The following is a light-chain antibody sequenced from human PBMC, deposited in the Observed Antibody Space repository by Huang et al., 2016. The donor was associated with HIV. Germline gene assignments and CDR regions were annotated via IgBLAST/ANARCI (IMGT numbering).Light chain of an antibody. Sequence: DIQMTQSPSSLSASVGDRFTVTCRASKGISNDVAWYQQKPGKSPTLLFYAASTLQSGVPSRFSGSGSGTDFTLTISSLQPEDVATYYCQKYNSVPFTFGPGTKVDIK. CDR3: QKYNSVPFT. J-gene: IGKJ3*01. V-gene: IGKV1-27*01. CDR1: KGISND. CDR2: AAS.